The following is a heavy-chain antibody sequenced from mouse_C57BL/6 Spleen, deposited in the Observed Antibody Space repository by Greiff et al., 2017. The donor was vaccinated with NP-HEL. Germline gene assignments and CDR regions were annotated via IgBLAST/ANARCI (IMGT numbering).Heavy chain of an antibody. D-gene: IGHD2-4*01. CDR1: GYTFTSYG. V-gene: IGHV1-81*01. Sequence: VQLQESGAELARPGASVKLSCKASGYTFTSYGISWVKQRTGQGLEWIGEFYPRSGNTYYNEKFKGKATLTADKSSSTAYMELRSLTSEDSAVYFCARSDYYDYEGYAMDYWGQGTSVTVSS. J-gene: IGHJ4*01. CDR2: FYPRSGNT. CDR3: ARSDYYDYEGYAMDY.